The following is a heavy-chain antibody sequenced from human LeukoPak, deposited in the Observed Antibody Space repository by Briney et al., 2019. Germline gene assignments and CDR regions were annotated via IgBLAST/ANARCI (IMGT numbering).Heavy chain of an antibody. CDR1: GYTFASYA. D-gene: IGHD1-26*01. J-gene: IGHJ4*02. CDR3: ARGGPLSVGAISF. V-gene: IGHV1-18*01. Sequence: ASVKVSCKASGYTFASYAFSWVRQAPGQGLEWMGWINTYNDNTRYGQNFQGRVTMTTDTSTSTAYMELRTLRSDDTAVYYCARGGPLSVGAISFWGQGTLVTVSS. CDR2: INTYNDNT.